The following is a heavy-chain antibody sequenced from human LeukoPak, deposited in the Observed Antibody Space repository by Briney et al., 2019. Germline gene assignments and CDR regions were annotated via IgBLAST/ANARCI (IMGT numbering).Heavy chain of an antibody. CDR1: GYTFTGYY. CDR3: ARDRNLREDFDS. CDR2: INPNSGGT. Sequence: ASVKVSCKASGYTFTGYYMHWVRQAPGQGLEWMGRINPNSGGTNYAQKLQGRVTMTTDTSTSTAYMELRSLRSDDTAVYYCARDRNLREDFDSWGQGTLVTVSS. D-gene: IGHD5/OR15-5a*01. V-gene: IGHV1-2*06. J-gene: IGHJ4*02.